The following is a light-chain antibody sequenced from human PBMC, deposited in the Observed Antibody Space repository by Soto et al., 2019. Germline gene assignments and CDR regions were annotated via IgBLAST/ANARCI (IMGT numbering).Light chain of an antibody. CDR3: QHYSTWPPEK. CDR1: QSIASN. Sequence: IVMTQSPGTLSVSPGERATLSCRASQSIASNLAWYQQKPGQAPRLLIYGASTRATGIPARFSGSGSGTEFTLTISSLQSEDFAVYYCQHYSTWPPEKFGQGTKVEIK. J-gene: IGKJ1*01. V-gene: IGKV3-15*01. CDR2: GAS.